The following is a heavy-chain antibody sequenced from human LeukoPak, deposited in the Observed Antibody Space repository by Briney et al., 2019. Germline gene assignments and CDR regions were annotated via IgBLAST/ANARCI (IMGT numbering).Heavy chain of an antibody. J-gene: IGHJ4*02. D-gene: IGHD1-26*01. CDR3: ARGLRIAGSYFDY. V-gene: IGHV3-33*01. CDR1: GFTFSSYG. Sequence: PGGSLRLSCAASGFTFSSYGMHWVRQVPGKGLEGVAVIWYDGSNKYYADSVKGRFTISRDNSKNTLYLQMNSLRDEDTAVYYCARGLRIAGSYFDYWGQGTLVTVSS. CDR2: IWYDGSNK.